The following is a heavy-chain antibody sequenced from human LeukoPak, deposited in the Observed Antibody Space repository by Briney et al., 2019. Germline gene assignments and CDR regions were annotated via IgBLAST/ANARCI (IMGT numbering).Heavy chain of an antibody. Sequence: GGSLRLSCAASGFTFSSYSMNWVRQAPGKGPEWVSSISSSSSYIYCADSVKGRFTISRDNAKNSLFLQMNSLRAEDTAVYYCARGFHRYSYDSGAYSIYWGQGTLVTVSS. D-gene: IGHD3-22*01. J-gene: IGHJ4*02. CDR1: GFTFSSYS. V-gene: IGHV3-21*01. CDR3: ARGFHRYSYDSGAYSIY. CDR2: ISSSSSYI.